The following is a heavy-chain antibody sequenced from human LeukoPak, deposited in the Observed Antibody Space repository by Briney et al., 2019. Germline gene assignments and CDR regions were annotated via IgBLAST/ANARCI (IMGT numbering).Heavy chain of an antibody. CDR2: IRSKAYGGTT. Sequence: GGSLRLSCTASGFTFGDYAMSWFRQAPGKGLEWVGFIRSKAYGGTTEYAAPVKGRFTISRDDSKNTLYLQMNSLKTEDTAVYYCSTTAGRYFDWLLYWGQGTLVTVSS. J-gene: IGHJ4*02. D-gene: IGHD3-9*01. CDR3: STTAGRYFDWLLY. CDR1: GFTFGDYA. V-gene: IGHV3-49*03.